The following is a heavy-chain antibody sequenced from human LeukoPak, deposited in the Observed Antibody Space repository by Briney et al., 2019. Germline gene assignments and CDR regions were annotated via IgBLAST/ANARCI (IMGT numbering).Heavy chain of an antibody. CDR1: GFTLRSDW. CDR2: INQDGSLK. D-gene: IGHD3-10*01. V-gene: IGHV3-7*03. CDR3: ASPYYYASGSFDV. Sequence: GESLRLSCAASGFTLRSDWMNWVRQAPGKGLEWVANINQDGSLKYYVDSVKGRFTISRDNAKNSLYLQMDSLRAEDTAVYYCASPYYYASGSFDVWGQGTLVTVSS. J-gene: IGHJ4*02.